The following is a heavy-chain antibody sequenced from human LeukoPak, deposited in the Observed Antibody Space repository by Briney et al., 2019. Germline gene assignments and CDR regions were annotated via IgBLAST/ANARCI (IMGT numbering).Heavy chain of an antibody. Sequence: PGGSLRLSCAASGFTFDDYAMHWVRQAPGKGLEWVSGISWNGGSIGYADSVKGRFSISRDNAKNSLYLQMNSLRAEDTAVYYCARDGTGIAVAGTSSIWGQGTLVTVSS. J-gene: IGHJ4*02. CDR3: ARDGTGIAVAGTSSI. CDR1: GFTFDDYA. CDR2: ISWNGGSI. D-gene: IGHD6-19*01. V-gene: IGHV3-9*01.